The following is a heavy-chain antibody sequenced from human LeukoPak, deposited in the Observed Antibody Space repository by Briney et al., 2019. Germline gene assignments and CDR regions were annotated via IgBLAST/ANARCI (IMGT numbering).Heavy chain of an antibody. CDR3: AGDLFTSGWFDP. J-gene: IGHJ5*02. CDR1: GGSISSGGYY. V-gene: IGHV4-39*01. D-gene: IGHD2-21*02. Sequence: KTSETLSLTCTVSGGSISSGGYYWSWIRQHPGKGLEWIGYIYYSGSTYYNPSLKSRVTISVDTSKNQFSLKLSSVTAADTAVYYCAGDLFTSGWFDPWGQGTLVTVSS. CDR2: IYYSGST.